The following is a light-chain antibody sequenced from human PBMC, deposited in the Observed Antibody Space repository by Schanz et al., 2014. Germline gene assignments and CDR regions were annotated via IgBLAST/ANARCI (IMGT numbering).Light chain of an antibody. Sequence: DIQMTQSPSAVSASVGDRVTITCRASQVINNWLAWYQVKPGIAPQLLIHATSTLHTGVPSRFSGSGSGAEFTLTISSLQPEDFATYYCQQLNSYPPWTFGQGTKVEIK. CDR2: ATS. J-gene: IGKJ1*01. V-gene: IGKV1-12*01. CDR1: QVINNW. CDR3: QQLNSYPPWT.